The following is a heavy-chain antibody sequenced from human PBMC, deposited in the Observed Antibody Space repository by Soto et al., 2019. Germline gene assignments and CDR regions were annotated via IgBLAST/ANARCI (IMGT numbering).Heavy chain of an antibody. J-gene: IGHJ3*02. CDR3: VRDQLYYYDIFGRPLNGFDI. D-gene: IGHD3-22*01. CDR1: GFTLNYYW. CDR2: INSAGSDI. V-gene: IGHV3-74*01. Sequence: GALRLSCEASGFTLNYYWMHWVRQAPGQGLVWVSRINSAGSDISYADSVKGRFTVSRDNARNTLYLQMNSLGAEDTALYYCVRDQLYYYDIFGRPLNGFDIWGQGTMVTVS.